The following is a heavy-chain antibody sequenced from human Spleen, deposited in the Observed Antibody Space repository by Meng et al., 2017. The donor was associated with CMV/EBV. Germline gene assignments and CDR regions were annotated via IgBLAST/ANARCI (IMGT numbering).Heavy chain of an antibody. CDR3: ARGRVLRFLEWLSLPELYYYYGMDV. J-gene: IGHJ6*02. Sequence: GSLRLSCTVSGDSISSYYWSWIRQPPGKGLEWIGEINHSGSTNYNPSLKSRVTISVDTSKNQFSLKLSSVTAADTAVYYCARGRVLRFLEWLSLPELYYYYGMDVWGQGTTVTVSS. D-gene: IGHD3-3*01. V-gene: IGHV4-34*01. CDR1: GDSISSYY. CDR2: INHSGST.